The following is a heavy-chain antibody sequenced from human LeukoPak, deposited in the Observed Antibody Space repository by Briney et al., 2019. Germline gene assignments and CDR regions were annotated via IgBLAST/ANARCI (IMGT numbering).Heavy chain of an antibody. V-gene: IGHV3-21*01. CDR1: GFTFSSYS. D-gene: IGHD4-11*01. Sequence: GSLRLSCAASGFTFSSYSMNRVRQAPGKGLEWVSSISSSSSYIYYADSVKGRFTISRDNAKNSLYLQMNSLRAEDTAVYYCARWRYYGNYVDAFDIWGQGTMVTVSS. J-gene: IGHJ3*02. CDR3: ARWRYYGNYVDAFDI. CDR2: ISSSSSYI.